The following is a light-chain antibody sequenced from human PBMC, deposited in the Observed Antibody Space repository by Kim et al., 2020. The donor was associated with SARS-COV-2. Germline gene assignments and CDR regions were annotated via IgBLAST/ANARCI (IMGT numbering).Light chain of an antibody. CDR2: RGN. CDR3: AAWDDSLRGRV. Sequence: GQRFTISCSGSTSNIGSNSVYWYQQLPGTAPKLLNYRGNERPSGVPDRFSGSKSGTSASLAISGLRSEDEATYYCAAWDDSLRGRVFGGGTQLTVL. J-gene: IGLJ3*02. CDR1: TSNIGSNS. V-gene: IGLV1-47*01.